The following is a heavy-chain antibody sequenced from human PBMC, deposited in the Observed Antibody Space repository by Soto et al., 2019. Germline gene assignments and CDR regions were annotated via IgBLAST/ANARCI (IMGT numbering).Heavy chain of an antibody. CDR3: ARGRASGSYYLLDY. Sequence: ASVKVSCKASGNTFTSYDINWVRQATGHGLEWMGWINPNSGNIGYAQKFQGRVTMTRDTAIRTAYMEVSRLRSDDTAVYYCARGRASGSYYLLDYWGQGTLITVSS. CDR1: GNTFTSYD. V-gene: IGHV1-8*01. CDR2: INPNSGNI. J-gene: IGHJ4*02. D-gene: IGHD3-10*01.